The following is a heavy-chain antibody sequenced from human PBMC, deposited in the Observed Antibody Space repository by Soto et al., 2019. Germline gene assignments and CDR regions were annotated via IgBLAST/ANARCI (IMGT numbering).Heavy chain of an antibody. D-gene: IGHD6-6*01. CDR1: GFTVSGNY. CDR3: ASTRGSSYDY. CDR2: IYNGGGT. J-gene: IGHJ4*02. V-gene: IGHV3-53*02. Sequence: EVQLVETGGGLIQPGGSLRLSCAASGFTVSGNYMSWVRQAPGKGLEWVSVIYNGGGTYYADSVKGRFTISRDNSKNTVYLQTNSLRAEDPAVYYCASTRGSSYDYGGQGTLVTVSS.